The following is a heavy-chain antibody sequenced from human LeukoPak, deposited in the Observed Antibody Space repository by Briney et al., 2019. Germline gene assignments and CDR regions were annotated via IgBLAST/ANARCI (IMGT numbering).Heavy chain of an antibody. CDR1: GFTFSSYG. CDR3: AKERTIAVAGAFDY. CDR2: ISGSGGST. Sequence: PGGSLRLSCAASGFTFSSYGMHWVRQAPGKGLEWVSAISGSGGSTYYADSVKGRFTISRDNSKNTLYLQMNSLRAEDTAVYYCAKERTIAVAGAFDYWGQGTLVTVSS. V-gene: IGHV3-23*01. J-gene: IGHJ4*02. D-gene: IGHD6-19*01.